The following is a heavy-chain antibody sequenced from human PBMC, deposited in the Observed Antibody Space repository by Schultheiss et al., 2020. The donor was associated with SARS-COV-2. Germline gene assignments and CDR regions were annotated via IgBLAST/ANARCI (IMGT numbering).Heavy chain of an antibody. J-gene: IGHJ5*02. CDR1: GGSISSYY. CDR2: IYYSGST. CDR3: ARWARYCSSTSCYYEGWFDP. D-gene: IGHD2-2*01. Sequence: SETLSLTCTVSGGSISSYYWSWIRQPPGKGLEWIGYIYYSGSTNYNTSLKSRVTISVDTSKNQFSLKLSSVTAADTAVYYCARWARYCSSTSCYYEGWFDPWGQGTLVTVSS. V-gene: IGHV4-59*12.